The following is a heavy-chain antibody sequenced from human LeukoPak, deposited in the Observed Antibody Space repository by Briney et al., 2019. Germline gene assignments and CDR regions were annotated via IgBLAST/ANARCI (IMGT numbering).Heavy chain of an antibody. Sequence: GGSLRLPCAASGFTFSSYGMSWVRQAPGKGLEWVSAISGSGGSTYYADSVKGRFTISRDNSKNTLYLQMNSLRAEDTAVYYCAKDPYDYVWGSQEHFDYWGQGTLVTVSS. J-gene: IGHJ4*02. V-gene: IGHV3-23*01. CDR3: AKDPYDYVWGSQEHFDY. CDR2: ISGSGGST. CDR1: GFTFSSYG. D-gene: IGHD3-16*01.